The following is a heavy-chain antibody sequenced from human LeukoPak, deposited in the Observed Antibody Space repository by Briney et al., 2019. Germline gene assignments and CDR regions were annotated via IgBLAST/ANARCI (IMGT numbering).Heavy chain of an antibody. CDR3: ARGPRTYYYGSGSRD. Sequence: SETLSLTCAVYGGSFSGYYWSWIRQPPGKGLEWIGEINHSGSTNYNPSLKSRFTISVDTSKNQFSLKLSSVTAADTAVYYCARGPRTYYYGSGSRDWGQGTLVTVSS. D-gene: IGHD3-10*01. CDR1: GGSFSGYY. J-gene: IGHJ4*02. V-gene: IGHV4-34*01. CDR2: INHSGST.